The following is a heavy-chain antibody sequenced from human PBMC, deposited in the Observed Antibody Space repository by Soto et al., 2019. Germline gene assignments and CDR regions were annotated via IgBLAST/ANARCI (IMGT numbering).Heavy chain of an antibody. CDR2: INHSGST. CDR3: ARYKRITMVRARYGMDV. Sequence: PSETLSLTCAVYGGSFSGYYWSWIRQPPGKGLEWIGEINHSGSTNYNPSLKSRVTISVDTSKNQFSLKLSSVTAADTAVYYCARYKRITMVRARYGMDVWGQGTTVTV. V-gene: IGHV4-34*01. J-gene: IGHJ6*02. CDR1: GGSFSGYY. D-gene: IGHD3-10*01.